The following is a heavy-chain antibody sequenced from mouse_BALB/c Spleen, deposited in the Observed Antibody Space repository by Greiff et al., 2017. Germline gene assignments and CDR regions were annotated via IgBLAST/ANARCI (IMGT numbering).Heavy chain of an antibody. CDR2: IYPGSGST. D-gene: IGHD4-1*01. CDR1: GYNFTSYW. J-gene: IGHJ2*01. Sequence: QVQLQQPGAELVKPGTSVKLSCKASGYNFTSYWINWVKLRPGQGLEWIGDIYPGSGSTNYNEKFKSKATLTVDTSSSTAYMQLSSLASEDSALYYCARGNWDYWGQGTTLTVSS. V-gene: IGHV1-55*01. CDR3: ARGNWDY.